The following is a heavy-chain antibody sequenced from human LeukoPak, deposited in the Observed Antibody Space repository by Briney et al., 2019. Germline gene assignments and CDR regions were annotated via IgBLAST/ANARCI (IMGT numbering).Heavy chain of an antibody. V-gene: IGHV4-38-2*02. CDR3: AKDTYDSRGYYPWDH. Sequence: SETLSLTCSVSGYSISSGHYWGWIRQPPGKGLEWIGSSNHSGSSYNNPSLKSRVTILVDTSRNQFSLKLTSVTVADTAVYYCAKDTYDSRGYYPWDHWGQGTLVTVSS. CDR1: GYSISSGHY. CDR2: SNHSGSS. J-gene: IGHJ4*02. D-gene: IGHD3-22*01.